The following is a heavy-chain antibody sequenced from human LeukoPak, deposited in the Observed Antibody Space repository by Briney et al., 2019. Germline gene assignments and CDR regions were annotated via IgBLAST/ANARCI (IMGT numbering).Heavy chain of an antibody. V-gene: IGHV3-30*18. CDR1: GFIFNSFG. CDR3: AKEIYIHETYFHDSSGSALDY. Sequence: GASLLPCCAAAGFIFNSFGMHWRHPAPGKGVGLVAVISYDGNHKHYTDSVKGRFTISRDNSRNTLYLQMNSLRAEDTAVYYCAKEIYIHETYFHDSSGSALDYWGQGTLVTVSS. CDR2: ISYDGNHK. D-gene: IGHD3-22*01. J-gene: IGHJ4*02.